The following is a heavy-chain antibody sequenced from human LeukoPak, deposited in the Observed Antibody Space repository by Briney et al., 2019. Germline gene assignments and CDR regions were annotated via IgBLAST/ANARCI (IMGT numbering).Heavy chain of an antibody. J-gene: IGHJ3*02. V-gene: IGHV4-59*01. CDR2: IYYSGST. D-gene: IGHD1-26*01. CDR3: ARGAWELLSGAFDI. Sequence: ASETLSLTCTVSGGSISSYYWSWIRQPPGKGLEWIGYIYYSGSTSYNPSLKSRVTISVDTSKNQFSLKLSSVTAADTAVYYCARGAWELLSGAFDIWGRGTMVTVSS. CDR1: GGSISSYY.